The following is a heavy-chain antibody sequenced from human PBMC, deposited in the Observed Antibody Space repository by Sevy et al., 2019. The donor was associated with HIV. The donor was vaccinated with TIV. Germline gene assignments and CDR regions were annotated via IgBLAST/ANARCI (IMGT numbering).Heavy chain of an antibody. J-gene: IGHJ4*02. CDR2: IDSGGST. CDR1: GFNVSSNY. D-gene: IGHD3-22*01. CDR3: ARGDSSGYFDY. Sequence: GGSLRLSCAAPGFNVSSNYTTWVRQAPGKELEWVSVIDSGGSTYYADSVKGRFTVSRDNPRNTLYLQMNSLRVEDTAVYYCARGDSSGYFDYWGQGTLVTVSS. V-gene: IGHV3-53*01.